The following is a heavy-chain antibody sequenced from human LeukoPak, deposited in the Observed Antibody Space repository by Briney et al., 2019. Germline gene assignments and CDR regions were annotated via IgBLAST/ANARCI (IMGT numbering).Heavy chain of an antibody. J-gene: IGHJ6*02. Sequence: GSSVKVSCKASGGTFSSYAISWVRQAPGQGLEWTGRIIPILDIANYAQKFQGRVTITADKSTSTAYMELSSLRSEDTAVYYCARDIITIFGVVYYYYGMDVWGQGTTVTVSS. D-gene: IGHD3-3*01. CDR1: GGTFSSYA. CDR3: ARDIITIFGVVYYYYGMDV. V-gene: IGHV1-69*04. CDR2: IIPILDIA.